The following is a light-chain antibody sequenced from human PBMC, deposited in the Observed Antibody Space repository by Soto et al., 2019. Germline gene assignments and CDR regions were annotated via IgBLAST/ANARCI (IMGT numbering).Light chain of an antibody. V-gene: IGKV3-20*01. J-gene: IGKJ1*01. CDR3: QQYGNAPRT. CDR2: CAS. Sequence: EIVLTQSPGTLSLSPGERATLSCRASQSLSTNIYLAWYQQKPGQAPRLLIYCASSRATGIPNRYSGSGSGTDFTLTISRLEPEDFAVYYCQQYGNAPRTFGQGTKVEIK. CDR1: QSLSTNIY.